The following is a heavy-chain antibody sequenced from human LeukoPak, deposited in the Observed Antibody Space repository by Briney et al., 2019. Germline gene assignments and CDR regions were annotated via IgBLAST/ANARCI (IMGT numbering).Heavy chain of an antibody. Sequence: ASVKVSCKASGYTFTGYYMHWVRQAPGQGLEWMGWINPNSGGTNYAQKFQGRVTMTRDTSIGTAYMELSRLRSDVTVVYYCARDLGSGSYYKLSYYYYMDVWGKGTTVTISS. J-gene: IGHJ6*03. CDR1: GYTFTGYY. CDR2: INPNSGGT. D-gene: IGHD3-10*01. V-gene: IGHV1-2*02. CDR3: ARDLGSGSYYKLSYYYYMDV.